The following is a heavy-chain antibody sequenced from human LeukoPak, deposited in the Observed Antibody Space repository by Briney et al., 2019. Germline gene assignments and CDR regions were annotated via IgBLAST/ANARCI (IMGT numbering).Heavy chain of an antibody. Sequence: GGSLRLSCAASEFTFSSYWMSWVRQAPGKGLEWVANIKQDGSEKYYVDSVKGRFTISRDNAKNSLYLQMNSLRAEDKAVYYCARAWRYSSGWYDNWGQGTLVTVSS. CDR3: ARAWRYSSGWYDN. D-gene: IGHD6-19*01. V-gene: IGHV3-7*05. J-gene: IGHJ5*02. CDR2: IKQDGSEK. CDR1: EFTFSSYW.